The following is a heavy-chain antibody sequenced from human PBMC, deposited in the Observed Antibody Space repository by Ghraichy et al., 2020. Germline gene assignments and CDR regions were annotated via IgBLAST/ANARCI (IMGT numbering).Heavy chain of an antibody. Sequence: SETLSLTCAVYGGSFSGYYWSWIRQPPGKGLEWIGEINHSGSTNYNPSLKSRVTISVDTSKNQFSLKLSSVTAADTAVYYCARAAITYYYDSSGYYFDYWGQGTLVTVSS. CDR2: INHSGST. V-gene: IGHV4-34*01. CDR1: GGSFSGYY. J-gene: IGHJ4*02. D-gene: IGHD3-22*01. CDR3: ARAAITYYYDSSGYYFDY.